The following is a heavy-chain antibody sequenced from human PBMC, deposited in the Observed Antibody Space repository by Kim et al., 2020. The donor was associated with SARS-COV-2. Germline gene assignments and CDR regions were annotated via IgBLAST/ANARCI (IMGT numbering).Heavy chain of an antibody. CDR2: IYNNGIT. J-gene: IGHJ4*02. CDR3: ARHGDGYNSGRLDY. D-gene: IGHD5-12*01. V-gene: IGHV4-59*08. CDR1: GGSLSDYY. Sequence: SETLSLTCTVSGGSLSDYYWSWIRQPPGKGLEWIGYIYNNGITDYNPSLKSRVTMSVHTSKNQFSLRLTSVTAADSAVYFCARHGDGYNSGRLDYWGQG.